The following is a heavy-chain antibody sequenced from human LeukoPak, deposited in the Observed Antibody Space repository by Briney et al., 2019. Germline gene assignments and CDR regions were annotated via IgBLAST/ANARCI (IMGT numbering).Heavy chain of an antibody. J-gene: IGHJ6*03. Sequence: ASVKVSCKASGYTFTGYYMHWVRQAPGQGLEWMGWINPNSGGTNYAQKFQGRVTMTRDTSISTAYMELSSLRSEDTAVYYCARAPMYSSGWYCPGLCYYYYMDVWGKGTTVTVSS. V-gene: IGHV1-2*02. CDR1: GYTFTGYY. CDR2: INPNSGGT. D-gene: IGHD6-19*01. CDR3: ARAPMYSSGWYCPGLCYYYYMDV.